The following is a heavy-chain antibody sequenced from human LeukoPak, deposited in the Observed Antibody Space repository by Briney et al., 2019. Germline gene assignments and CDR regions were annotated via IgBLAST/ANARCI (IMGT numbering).Heavy chain of an antibody. Sequence: SETLSLTCTVSGGSISSHYWSWIRQPPGKGLEWIGYIYYSGSTNYNPSLKSRVTISVDTSKNQFSLKLSSVTAADTAVYYCARGEYYDSGGYYFDAFDIWGQGTMVTVSS. CDR3: ARGEYYDSGGYYFDAFDI. CDR1: GGSISSHY. CDR2: IYYSGST. J-gene: IGHJ3*02. V-gene: IGHV4-59*11. D-gene: IGHD3-22*01.